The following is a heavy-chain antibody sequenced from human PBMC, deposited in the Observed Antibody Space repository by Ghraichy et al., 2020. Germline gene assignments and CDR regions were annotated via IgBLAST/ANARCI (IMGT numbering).Heavy chain of an antibody. Sequence: GGSLRLSCAASGFTVSSNYMSWVRQAPGKGLEWVSVIYSGGSTYYADSVKGRFTISSHNSKNTLYLQMNSLRAEDTAVYYCARDPYSSSSPGYYYYGMDVWGKEATVAVSS. CDR3: ARDPYSSSSPGYYYYGMDV. V-gene: IGHV3-53*04. CDR1: GFTVSSNY. CDR2: IYSGGST. J-gene: IGHJ6*04. D-gene: IGHD6-6*01.